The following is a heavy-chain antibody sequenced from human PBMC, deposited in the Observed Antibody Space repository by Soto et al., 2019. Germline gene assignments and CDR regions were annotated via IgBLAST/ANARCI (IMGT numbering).Heavy chain of an antibody. J-gene: IGHJ3*02. CDR3: ARARIHFWSGYPPLRDAFDI. CDR2: INHSGST. CDR1: GGSFSGYY. V-gene: IGHV4-34*01. Sequence: PSETLSLTCAVYGGSFSGYYWSWIRQPPGKGLEWIGEINHSGSTNYNPSLKSRVTISVDTSKNQFSLKLSSVTAADTAVYYCARARIHFWSGYPPLRDAFDIWGQGTMVT. D-gene: IGHD3-3*02.